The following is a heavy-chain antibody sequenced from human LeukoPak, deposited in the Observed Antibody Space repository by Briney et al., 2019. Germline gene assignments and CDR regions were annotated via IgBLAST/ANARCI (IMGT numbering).Heavy chain of an antibody. Sequence: KPGGSLRLSCAVSGFTFSSYTMSWVRQSPGKGLERVSSISTSGVDIYYVDSVRGRFTISRDNAGKSLYLQLNSLSDEDTAVYYCARDPAANSRSPGIWWGQGTLVTVSS. J-gene: IGHJ4*02. CDR3: ARDPAANSRSPGIW. D-gene: IGHD6-13*01. CDR2: ISTSGVDI. CDR1: GFTFSSYT. V-gene: IGHV3-21*01.